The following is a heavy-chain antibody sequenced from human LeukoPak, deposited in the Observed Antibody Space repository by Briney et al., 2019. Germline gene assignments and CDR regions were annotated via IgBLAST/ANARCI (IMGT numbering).Heavy chain of an antibody. Sequence: SETLSLTCAVYGGSFSGYYWSWIRQPPGKGLEWIGEINHSGSTNYNPSLKSRVTISVDTSKNQFSLKLSSVTAADTAVYYCARHGRGGRWRWLQLGYFDYWGQGTLVTVSS. J-gene: IGHJ4*02. CDR1: GGSFSGYY. CDR3: ARHGRGGRWRWLQLGYFDY. D-gene: IGHD5-24*01. CDR2: INHSGST. V-gene: IGHV4-34*01.